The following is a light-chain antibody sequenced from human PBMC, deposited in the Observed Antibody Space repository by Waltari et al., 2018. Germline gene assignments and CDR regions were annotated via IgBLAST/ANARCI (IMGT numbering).Light chain of an antibody. Sequence: DIQMTRSPSTLSASVGDRVTITCRTSQGISSWLAWYQQTPGKAPKLLIYQASTLESGVPSRFSGSGSGTEFTLTISSLQPDDSATYYCQQYDHYPWTFGQGTKVELK. CDR2: QAS. J-gene: IGKJ1*01. CDR3: QQYDHYPWT. V-gene: IGKV1-5*03. CDR1: QGISSW.